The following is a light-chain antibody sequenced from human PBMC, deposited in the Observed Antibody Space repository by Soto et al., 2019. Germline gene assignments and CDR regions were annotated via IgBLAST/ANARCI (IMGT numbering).Light chain of an antibody. J-gene: IGKJ5*01. CDR2: SAS. Sequence: DIQMTQSPSSLSASVGDKVTITCRASQSITSNLNWYQQKPGKAPKLLIYSASSLQSGVPSRFSGSGSGTDFTLTINSLQFEDFATYYCQENYRTFGQGTRLEI. CDR1: QSITSN. CDR3: QENYRT. V-gene: IGKV1-39*01.